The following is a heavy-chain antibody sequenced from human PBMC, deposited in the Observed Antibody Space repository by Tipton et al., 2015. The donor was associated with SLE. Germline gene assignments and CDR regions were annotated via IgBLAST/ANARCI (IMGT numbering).Heavy chain of an antibody. D-gene: IGHD3-22*01. CDR1: GFTFSSYA. CDR2: ISYDGSNK. V-gene: IGHV3-30-3*01. Sequence: SLRLSCAASGFTFSSYAMHWVRQAPGKGLEWVAVISYDGSNKYYADSVKGRFTISRDNSKNTLYLQMNSLRAEDTAVYYCARGRSSGYYYIDYWGQGTLVTVSS. CDR3: ARGRSSGYYYIDY. J-gene: IGHJ4*02.